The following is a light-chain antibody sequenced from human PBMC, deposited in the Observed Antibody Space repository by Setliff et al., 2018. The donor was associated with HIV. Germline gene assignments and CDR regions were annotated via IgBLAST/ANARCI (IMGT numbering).Light chain of an antibody. CDR2: SND. J-gene: IGLJ3*02. Sequence: QSALAQPPSASGTPGQRVTISCSGSSSNIGSNTVHWYLQVPGTAPKLLIYSNDQRPSGVPDRFAGSKSGTSASLAIRGLQSEDEADYYCATWDDSLNAWVFGGGTKVTVL. CDR3: ATWDDSLNAWV. CDR1: SSNIGSNT. V-gene: IGLV1-44*01.